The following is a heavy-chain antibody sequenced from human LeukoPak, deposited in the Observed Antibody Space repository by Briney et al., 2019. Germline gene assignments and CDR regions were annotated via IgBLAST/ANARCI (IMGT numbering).Heavy chain of an antibody. J-gene: IGHJ4*02. CDR3: ARVTSLTGTIFDS. Sequence: PGGSLRLSCAVSGFTFSSFDMNWVRQAPGKGLEWVSYISTTGLIIMYADSVKGRFTVSRDNAQNSLYLQMSSLRVEDTAVYYCARVTSLTGTIFDSWGQGTLVTVSS. D-gene: IGHD1-7*01. V-gene: IGHV3-48*03. CDR1: GFTFSSFD. CDR2: ISTTGLII.